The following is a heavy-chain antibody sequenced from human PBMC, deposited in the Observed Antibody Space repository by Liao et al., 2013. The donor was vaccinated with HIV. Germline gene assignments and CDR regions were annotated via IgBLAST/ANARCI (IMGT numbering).Heavy chain of an antibody. CDR3: ARADTTLVGGYYFDY. CDR2: IYHRGST. V-gene: IGHV4-30-2*01. Sequence: QLQLQESGSGLVKPSQTLSLTCAVSGGSISSGGYSWSWIRQPPGKGLEWIGYIYHRGSTNYNPSLKSRVTISVDRSKNQISLKMSSVTAADTAVYYCARADTTLVGGYYFDYWGQGTLVTVSS. D-gene: IGHD5-18*01. J-gene: IGHJ4*02. CDR1: GGSISSGGYS.